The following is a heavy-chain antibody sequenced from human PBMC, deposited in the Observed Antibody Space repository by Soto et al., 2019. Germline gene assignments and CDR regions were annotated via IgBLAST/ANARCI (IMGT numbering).Heavy chain of an antibody. V-gene: IGHV6-1*01. D-gene: IGHD1-1*01. CDR3: ARGSWDDVSGHYYMDV. CDR1: VDSVCSTSGA. Sequence: PSPTHSLSCDIPVDSVCSTSGAWNWFRQTPSRGLEWLGRTYYRSKWYSNYAISVKSRVTVNPDTFKNQFSLQLNSVTPEDTAVYYCARGSWDDVSGHYYMDVWGKGTTVTVSS. CDR2: TYYRSKWYS. J-gene: IGHJ6*03.